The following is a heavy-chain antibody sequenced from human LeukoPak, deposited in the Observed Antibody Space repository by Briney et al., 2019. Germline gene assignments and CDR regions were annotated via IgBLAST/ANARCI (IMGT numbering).Heavy chain of an antibody. CDR3: ARLRSGWDFDY. J-gene: IGHJ4*02. CDR1: GYXFTSYW. Sequence: GESLKISCKGSGYXFTSYWICWVRQMPGKGLEWMGIISPGDSDTRYSPSFQGQVSISADKSISTAYLQWSSVKASDTAMYYCARLRSGWDFDYWGQGSLVTVSS. CDR2: ISPGDSDT. V-gene: IGHV5-51*01. D-gene: IGHD6-19*01.